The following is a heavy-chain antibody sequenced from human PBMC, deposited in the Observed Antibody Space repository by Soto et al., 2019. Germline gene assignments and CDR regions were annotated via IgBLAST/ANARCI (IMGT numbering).Heavy chain of an antibody. CDR3: ARLPYYDFWSGYYTDYYYYYMDV. J-gene: IGHJ6*03. CDR2: IYYSGST. CDR1: GGSISSSSYY. Sequence: QLQLQESGPGLVKPSETLSLTCTVSGGSISSSSYYWGWIRQPPGKGLEWIGSIYYSGSTYYNPSLKSRVTISVDTSKNQFSLKLSSVTAADTAVYYCARLPYYDFWSGYYTDYYYYYMDVWGKGTTVTVSS. V-gene: IGHV4-39*01. D-gene: IGHD3-3*01.